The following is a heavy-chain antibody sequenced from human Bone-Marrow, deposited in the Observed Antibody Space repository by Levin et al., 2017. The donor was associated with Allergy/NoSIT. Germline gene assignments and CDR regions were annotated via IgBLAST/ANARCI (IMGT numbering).Heavy chain of an antibody. J-gene: IGHJ2*01. V-gene: IGHV4-59*01. CDR1: GGSITNFY. D-gene: IGHD2-21*01. CDR2: IYYSGRT. Sequence: SETLSLTFTVSGGSITNFYWSWIRQPPGKGLEWIGFIYYSGRTIYNPALKSRLTTSVDTSKNQFSLKLSSVTAADTAVYYCARDAGDRVGYFDVWGRGTPVTVPS. CDR3: ARDAGDRVGYFDV.